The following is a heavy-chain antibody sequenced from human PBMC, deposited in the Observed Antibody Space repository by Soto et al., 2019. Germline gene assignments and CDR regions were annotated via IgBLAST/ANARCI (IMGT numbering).Heavy chain of an antibody. CDR3: ARYDAFKAFDL. J-gene: IGHJ3*01. CDR1: GFTFNSYS. CDR2: ISSGSVYL. V-gene: IGHV3-21*02. D-gene: IGHD1-1*01. Sequence: EVELVESGGGLVKPGGSLRLSCAASGFTFNSYSVNWVRQAPGKGLEWVASISSGSVYLDFADSVKGRFTISRDDVTNSVSLQMDILRVEDTGIYYCARYDAFKAFDLWGQGTMVTVSS.